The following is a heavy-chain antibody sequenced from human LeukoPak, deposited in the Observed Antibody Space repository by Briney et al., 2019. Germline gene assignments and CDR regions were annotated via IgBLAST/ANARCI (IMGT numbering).Heavy chain of an antibody. Sequence: ASAKVSCKASGYTFTSYGISWVRQAPGQGLEWMGWISAYNGNTNYAQKLQGRVTMTTDTSTSTAYMELRSRRSDDTAVYYCARGDEQQLVRGYFDYWGQGTLVTVSS. CDR2: ISAYNGNT. D-gene: IGHD6-13*01. J-gene: IGHJ4*02. CDR1: GYTFTSYG. V-gene: IGHV1-18*01. CDR3: ARGDEQQLVRGYFDY.